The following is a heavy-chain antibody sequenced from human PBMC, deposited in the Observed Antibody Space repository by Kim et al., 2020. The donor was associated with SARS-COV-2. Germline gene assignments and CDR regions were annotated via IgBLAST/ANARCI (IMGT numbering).Heavy chain of an antibody. CDR1: GYTFTSYY. V-gene: IGHV1-46*01. Sequence: ASVKVSCKASGYTFTSYYMHWVRQAPGQGLEWMGIINPSGGSTSYAQKFQGRVTMTRDTSTSTVYMELSSLRSEDTAVYYCARDGCGSDCYSSWFFDLWGRGDLVTVSS. D-gene: IGHD2-21*02. CDR2: INPSGGST. J-gene: IGHJ2*01. CDR3: ARDGCGSDCYSSWFFDL.